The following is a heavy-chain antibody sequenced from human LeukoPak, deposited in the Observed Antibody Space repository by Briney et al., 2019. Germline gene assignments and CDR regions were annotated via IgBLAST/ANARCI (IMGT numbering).Heavy chain of an antibody. D-gene: IGHD3-10*01. V-gene: IGHV4-59*02. CDR1: GTSVSSYY. CDR2: IYYSGTT. Sequence: SETLSLTCTVSGTSVSSYYWSWVRQSPGKGLEWVGYIYYSGTTNYNPSLKSRVTMSVDNAKNQFSLKLTSVTAADTAVYYCARLSLVRVVLPDNWGRGTLVIV. J-gene: IGHJ4*02. CDR3: ARLSLVRVVLPDN.